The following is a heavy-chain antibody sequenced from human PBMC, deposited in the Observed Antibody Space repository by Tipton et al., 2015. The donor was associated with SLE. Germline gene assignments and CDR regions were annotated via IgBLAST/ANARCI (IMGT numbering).Heavy chain of an antibody. CDR2: ISGSGDST. V-gene: IGHV3-23*01. CDR1: GFTFSTYA. Sequence: SLRLSCAASGFTFSTYAMSWVRQAPGKGLEWVSAISGSGDSTTDADSVKGRFTISRDNSKNTLYLQMNSLRAEDTAVYYCARDGPSGSYGYWGQGTLVTVSS. D-gene: IGHD1-26*01. J-gene: IGHJ4*02. CDR3: ARDGPSGSYGY.